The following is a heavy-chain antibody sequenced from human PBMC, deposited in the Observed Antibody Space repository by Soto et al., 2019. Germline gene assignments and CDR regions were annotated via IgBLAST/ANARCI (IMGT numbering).Heavy chain of an antibody. D-gene: IGHD6-19*01. CDR2: IYYSGST. J-gene: IGHJ4*02. CDR3: ARHVTVAGPIY. V-gene: IGHV4-39*01. Sequence: SETLSLTCTVSGGSISSSSYYWGWIRQPPGKGLEWIGSIYYSGSTYYNPSLKSRVTISVDTSKNQFSLKLSSVTAADTAVYYCARHVTVAGPIYWGQGTLVTVSS. CDR1: GGSISSSSYY.